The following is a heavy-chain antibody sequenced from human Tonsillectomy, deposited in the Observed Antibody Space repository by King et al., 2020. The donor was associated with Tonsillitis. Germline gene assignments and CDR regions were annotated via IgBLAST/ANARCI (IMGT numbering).Heavy chain of an antibody. V-gene: IGHV1-2*02. CDR3: VRDPAGGRFTIFGLVSDY. Sequence: QLVQSGAEVKKPGASVKVSCKASGYTFTGYFIHWVRQAPGQGLEWMGWIDPDSGGTIYAQKFQGRVTMTRDTSITTAYIESSRLRSDDTAVYYCVRDPAGGRFTIFGLVSDYWGQGTLVTVSS. D-gene: IGHD3-3*01. J-gene: IGHJ4*02. CDR2: IDPDSGGT. CDR1: GYTFTGYF.